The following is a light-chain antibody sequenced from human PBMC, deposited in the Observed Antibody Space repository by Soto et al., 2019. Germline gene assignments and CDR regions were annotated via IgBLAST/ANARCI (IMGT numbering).Light chain of an antibody. CDR2: RST. CDR3: QSYDTTLSRV. CDR1: SSNIGAGYE. V-gene: IGLV1-40*03. J-gene: IGLJ1*01. Sequence: QSALAQPPSVSGAAGQRVTISCTGTSSNIGAGYEVHWYQQLPGSPPKLIIQRSTPRPSGVPDRFSGSRSGASASLGITGLQGEDEADYYCQSYDTTLSRVFGSGTKVTVL.